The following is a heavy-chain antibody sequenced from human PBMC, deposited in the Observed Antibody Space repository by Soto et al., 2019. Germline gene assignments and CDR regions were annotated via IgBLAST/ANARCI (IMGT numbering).Heavy chain of an antibody. CDR2: LFYSGST. D-gene: IGHD4-17*01. Sequence: PSETLSLTCAVSGGSLSSSNWWSWVRQPPGQTLEWLGELFYSGSTKYNPSLNSRVTISADKSKNLFSLRLNSVTAADTAVYYCARELRFQGRDYADYLGYGLDVWGQGTTVTVSS. V-gene: IGHV4-4*02. J-gene: IGHJ6*02. CDR1: GGSLSSSNW. CDR3: ARELRFQGRDYADYLGYGLDV.